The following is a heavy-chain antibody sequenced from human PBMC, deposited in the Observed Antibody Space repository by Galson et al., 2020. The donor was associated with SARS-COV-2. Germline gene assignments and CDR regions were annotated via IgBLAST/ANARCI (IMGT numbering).Heavy chain of an antibody. CDR3: ARVRVPSSGWFDP. D-gene: IGHD3-3*01. CDR1: GGSITSDDKF. J-gene: IGHJ5*02. V-gene: IGHV4-30-4*01. Sequence: SETLSLTCTVSGGSITSDDKFWSWFRQPPGKGLEWIGYTSYSGNTYYNPSLKSRIVISVDTSKNQFSLKLPSVTAADTAVYYCARVRVPSSGWFDPWGQGTLVTVSS. CDR2: TSYSGNT.